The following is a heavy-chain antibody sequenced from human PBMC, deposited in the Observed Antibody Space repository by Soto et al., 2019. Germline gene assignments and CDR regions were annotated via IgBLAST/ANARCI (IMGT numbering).Heavy chain of an antibody. CDR3: ARDNWRDYDILTGYSWFDP. CDR1: GYTFTSYG. CDR2: ISAYNGNT. J-gene: IGHJ5*02. Sequence: ASVKVSCKASGYTFTSYGISWVRQAPGQGLEWMGWISAYNGNTNHAQKLQGRVTMTTDTSTSTAYMELRSLRSDDTAVYYCARDNWRDYDILTGYSWFDPWGQGTLVTVAS. D-gene: IGHD3-9*01. V-gene: IGHV1-18*01.